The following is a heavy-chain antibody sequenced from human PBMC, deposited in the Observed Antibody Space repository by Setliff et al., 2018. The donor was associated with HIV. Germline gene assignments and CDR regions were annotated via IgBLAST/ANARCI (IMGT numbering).Heavy chain of an antibody. Sequence: LSLTCTVSGVSISSHYWSWIRQPPGKGLEWIGFINSGRSSIFYGDSVKGRFTISRDDTKNSLYIQMNSLRVEDTALYYREKDENNDGYYSYFDYWGQGTLVTVSS. J-gene: IGHJ4*01. CDR2: INSGRSSI. CDR3: EKDENNDGYYSYFDY. D-gene: IGHD3-22*01. V-gene: IGHV3-11*01. CDR1: GVSISSHY.